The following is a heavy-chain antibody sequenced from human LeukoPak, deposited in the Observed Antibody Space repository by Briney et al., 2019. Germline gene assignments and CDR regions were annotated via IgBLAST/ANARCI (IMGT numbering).Heavy chain of an antibody. Sequence: GGSLRLSCAASGFTFSDYYISWVRQAPGKGLEWVSYISSSGSTIYYADSVKGRFTISRDNAKNSLYLQMNSLRAEDTAVYYCAPHNWNDEASFDYWGQGTLVTVSS. J-gene: IGHJ4*02. CDR3: APHNWNDEASFDY. V-gene: IGHV3-11*01. D-gene: IGHD1-20*01. CDR2: ISSSGSTI. CDR1: GFTFSDYY.